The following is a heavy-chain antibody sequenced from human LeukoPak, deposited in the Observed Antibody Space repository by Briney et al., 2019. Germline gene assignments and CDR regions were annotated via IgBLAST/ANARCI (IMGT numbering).Heavy chain of an antibody. V-gene: IGHV4-61*01. CDR1: GDSISSGSFY. CDR3: ARERDCSSTSCMGYFDY. CDR2: IYYSGST. J-gene: IGHJ4*02. Sequence: SETLSLTCIVSGDSISSGSFYWGWIRQPPGQGLEWIGYIYYSGSTNYNPSLKSRVTISVDTSKNQFSLKLSSVTAADTAVYYCARERDCSSTSCMGYFDYWGQGTLVTVSS. D-gene: IGHD2-2*01.